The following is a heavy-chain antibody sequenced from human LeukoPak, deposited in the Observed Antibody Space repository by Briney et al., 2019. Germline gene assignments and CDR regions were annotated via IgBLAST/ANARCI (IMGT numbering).Heavy chain of an antibody. Sequence: PGGSLRLSCAASGFTFSAYWMAWVRQAPGKGLEWVANMKQDGGEKHYVDSVKGRFTISRDNARNSLYLQMNSLRAEDSAVYYCARDDVGALDYWGQGTLVTVSS. J-gene: IGHJ4*02. CDR3: ARDDVGALDY. CDR1: GFTFSAYW. CDR2: MKQDGGEK. D-gene: IGHD3-16*01. V-gene: IGHV3-7*01.